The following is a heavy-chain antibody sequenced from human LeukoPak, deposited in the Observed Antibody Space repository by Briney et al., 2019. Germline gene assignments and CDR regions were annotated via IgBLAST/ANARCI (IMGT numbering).Heavy chain of an antibody. CDR3: ARGPTDSDQPNFDY. D-gene: IGHD1-14*01. V-gene: IGHV4-4*02. J-gene: IGHJ4*02. Sequence: PSGTLSLTCAVSGGSISNSNWWSWVRQSPGRGLEWIGEVNHSGSSKYNPSLQSRVAISVDTSKNQFSLKLSSVTAADTAVYYCARGPTDSDQPNFDYWGQGTLVTVSS. CDR2: VNHSGSS. CDR1: GGSISNSNW.